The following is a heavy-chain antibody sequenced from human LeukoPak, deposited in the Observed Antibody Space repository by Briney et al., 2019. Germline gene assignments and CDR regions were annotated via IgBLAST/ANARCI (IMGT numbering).Heavy chain of an antibody. CDR3: AKGGHSSGWYHDY. J-gene: IGHJ4*02. CDR2: IYYSGST. V-gene: IGHV4-61*01. CDR1: GSSVRSDNYY. Sequence: SETLSLTCTVSGSSVRSDNYYWSWIRQPPGRGLEWIGYIYYSGSTNYNPSLKSRITISVDTSKNQFSLKLSSVTAADTAVYYCAKGGHSSGWYHDYWGQGTLVTVSS. D-gene: IGHD6-19*01.